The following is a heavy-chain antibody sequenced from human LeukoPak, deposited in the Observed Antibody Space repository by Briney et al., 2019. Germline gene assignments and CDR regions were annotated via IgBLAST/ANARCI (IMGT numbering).Heavy chain of an antibody. D-gene: IGHD3-10*02. CDR1: GFTFSSYS. J-gene: IGHJ6*04. CDR3: AELGITMIGGV. CDR2: ISSSGSYI. Sequence: SGGSLRLSCAASGFTFSSYSMNWVRQAPGKGLEWVSSISSSGSYIYYADSVKGRFTISRDNAKNSLYLQMDSLRAEDTAVYYCAELGITMIGGVWGKGTTVTISS. V-gene: IGHV3-21*01.